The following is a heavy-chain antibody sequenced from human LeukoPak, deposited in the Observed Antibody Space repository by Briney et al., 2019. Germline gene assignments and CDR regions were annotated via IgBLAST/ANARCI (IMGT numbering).Heavy chain of an antibody. Sequence: SETLSLTCTVSGGSISSYYWSWIRQPAGKGLGWIGRIYTSGGTTYNPSLKSRLTISADTSKNQFSLNLTSVTAADTAVYYCARASVLLSADYWGQGALVTVSS. V-gene: IGHV4-4*07. CDR2: IYTSGGT. D-gene: IGHD3-16*01. CDR3: ARASVLLSADY. J-gene: IGHJ4*02. CDR1: GGSISSYY.